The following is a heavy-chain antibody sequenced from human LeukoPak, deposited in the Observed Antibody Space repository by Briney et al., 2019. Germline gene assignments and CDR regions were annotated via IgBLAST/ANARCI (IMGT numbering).Heavy chain of an antibody. D-gene: IGHD4-17*01. CDR3: ARDDGPFDY. V-gene: IGHV3-33*01. CDR1: GFTFSSYG. Sequence: GGSLRFSCAASGFTFSSYGMHRVRQAPGKGLEWVAVIWYDGSNKYYADSVKGRFTISRDNSKNTLYLQMNSLRAEDTAVYYCARDDGPFDYWGQGTLVTVSS. CDR2: IWYDGSNK. J-gene: IGHJ4*02.